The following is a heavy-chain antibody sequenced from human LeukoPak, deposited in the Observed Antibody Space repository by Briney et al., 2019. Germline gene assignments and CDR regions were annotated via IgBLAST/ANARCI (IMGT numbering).Heavy chain of an antibody. CDR3: AKDTGSPADAITMEDNAFDI. D-gene: IGHD3-3*01. CDR2: ISGSGTST. J-gene: IGHJ3*02. CDR1: GFTFSNYA. Sequence: GSLRLSCAASGFTFSNYAMSWVRQAPGKGLEWVSGISGSGTSTYYADSVKGRFTISRDNAKNSLDLQMESLRAEDTAVYYCAKDTGSPADAITMEDNAFDIWGQGTMVTVSS. V-gene: IGHV3-23*01.